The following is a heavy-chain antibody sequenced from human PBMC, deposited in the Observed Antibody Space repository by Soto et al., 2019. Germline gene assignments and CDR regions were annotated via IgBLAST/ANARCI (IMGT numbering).Heavy chain of an antibody. CDR3: ARDNSAAMLDF. V-gene: IGHV4-31*03. CDR1: GGSILNGGHY. CDR2: IFFSGNT. D-gene: IGHD2-2*01. Sequence: NLSLTCTVSGGSILNGGHYWTWIRQHPGKGLEWIGKIFFSGNTHYNPALKSRLTFSVDTTKNQFSLKLTPVTAADTAIYYCARDNSAAMLDFRGPGTPVPVSS. J-gene: IGHJ4*02.